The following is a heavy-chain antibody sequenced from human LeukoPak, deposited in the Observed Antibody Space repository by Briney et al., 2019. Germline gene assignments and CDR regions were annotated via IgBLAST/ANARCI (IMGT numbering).Heavy chain of an antibody. Sequence: SVKVSCKASGGTFSSYAISWVQQAPGQGLEWMGGIIPIFGTANYAQKFQGRVTITADESTSTAYMELSSLRSEDTAVYYCAIGPQLLLRPGDYWGQGTLVTVSS. V-gene: IGHV1-69*13. CDR2: IIPIFGTA. CDR1: GGTFSSYA. D-gene: IGHD2-2*01. CDR3: AIGPQLLLRPGDY. J-gene: IGHJ4*02.